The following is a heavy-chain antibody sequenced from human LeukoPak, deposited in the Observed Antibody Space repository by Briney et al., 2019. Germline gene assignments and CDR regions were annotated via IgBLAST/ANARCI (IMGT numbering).Heavy chain of an antibody. Sequence: GGSLRLSCAASGFTFSSYAMSWVRQAPGKGLEWVSGISISGGSTYYADSVKGRFTISRDNSKNTLYMQMNSLRAEDTAVYYVFFNLHYWGQGILVTVSS. CDR1: GFTFSSYA. CDR3: FFNLHY. V-gene: IGHV3-23*01. D-gene: IGHD2-21*01. J-gene: IGHJ4*02. CDR2: ISISGGST.